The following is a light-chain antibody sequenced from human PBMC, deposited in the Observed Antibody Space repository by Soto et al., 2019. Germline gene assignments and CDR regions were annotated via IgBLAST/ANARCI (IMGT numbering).Light chain of an antibody. CDR3: QQRRNWPPTIT. V-gene: IGKV3-11*01. CDR1: QSVSIY. Sequence: IVLAQSPATLSLSPGERATLSCRASQSVSIYLAWYQQKPGQAPRLLSYHASNRTTGIPARFSGSGSGTDFTHSIRRLEPEGYAFYYCQQRRNWPPTITFGQGTRLEIK. J-gene: IGKJ5*01. CDR2: HAS.